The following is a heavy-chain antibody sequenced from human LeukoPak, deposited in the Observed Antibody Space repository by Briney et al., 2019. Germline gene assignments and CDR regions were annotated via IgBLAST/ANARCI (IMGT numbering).Heavy chain of an antibody. V-gene: IGHV3-53*01. J-gene: IGHJ4*02. CDR3: AGTKNIAAAGRLDY. Sequence: PGGSLRLSCAASVFTFSPNYMNWVRQAPGKGLEWVSVLYSVGDTYYGDSVKGRFTISRDNSKNTLYLQMNSLRAEDTAVYYCAGTKNIAAAGRLDYWGQGTLVTVSS. CDR2: LYSVGDT. D-gene: IGHD6-13*01. CDR1: VFTFSPNY.